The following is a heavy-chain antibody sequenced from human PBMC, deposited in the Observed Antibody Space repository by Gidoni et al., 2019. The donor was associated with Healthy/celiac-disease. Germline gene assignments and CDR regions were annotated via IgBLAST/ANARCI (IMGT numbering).Heavy chain of an antibody. V-gene: IGHV3-23*01. CDR2: ISGSGGST. CDR3: AKTLVLRFLEWPPKRSGMDV. D-gene: IGHD3-3*01. J-gene: IGHJ6*02. CDR1: GFTFSSHA. Sequence: EVQLLESGGGLVQPGGSLRLSCAASGFTFSSHAISWVRQAPGKGLEWVSAISGSGGSTYYADSVKGRFTISRDNSKNTLYLQMNSLRAEDTAVYYCAKTLVLRFLEWPPKRSGMDVWGQGTTVTVSS.